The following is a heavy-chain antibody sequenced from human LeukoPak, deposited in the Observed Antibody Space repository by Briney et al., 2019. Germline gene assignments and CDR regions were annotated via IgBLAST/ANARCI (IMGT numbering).Heavy chain of an antibody. CDR3: ARVSSSWYQDWYFDL. V-gene: IGHV4-4*07. Sequence: SETLSLTCTVSGGSISSYYWSWIRQPAGKGLGWIGRIDTSGNTNYKPSLKSRVTMSVDTSKNQFSLKLSSVTAADTAVYYCARVSSSWYQDWYFDLWGRGTLVTVSS. J-gene: IGHJ2*01. D-gene: IGHD6-13*01. CDR2: IDTSGNT. CDR1: GGSISSYY.